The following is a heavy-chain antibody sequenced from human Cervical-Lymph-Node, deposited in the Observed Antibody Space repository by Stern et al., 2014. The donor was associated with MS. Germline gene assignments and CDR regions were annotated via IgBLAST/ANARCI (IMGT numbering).Heavy chain of an antibody. CDR2: FIPIFGTA. J-gene: IGHJ6*02. CDR1: GGTFSNYA. V-gene: IGHV1-69*01. D-gene: IGHD2-15*01. Sequence: QVQLMQSGAEVKKSGSSVKVSCMASGGTFSNYAISWVRQAPGLGLEWMGGFIPIFGTAHYAQKFQGRVTITVDESTSTAYMELSSLRSEDTAVYYCARDHCFHCNGRSCCAMDVWGQGTSVIVSS. CDR3: ARDHCFHCNGRSCCAMDV.